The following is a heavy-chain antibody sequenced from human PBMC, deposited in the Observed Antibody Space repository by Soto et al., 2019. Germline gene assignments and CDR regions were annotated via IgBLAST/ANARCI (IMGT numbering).Heavy chain of an antibody. D-gene: IGHD2-15*01. CDR1: GYTFTSYG. Sequence: ASVKVSCKASGYTFTSYGISLVRQAPGQGQEWIRWISTYNGNTNYAQKLQGRVTMTTDTSTSTAYMELRSLRSDDTAVYYCARGTLRYCSGGSCYSYDNYYYYMDVWGKGTTVTVSS. J-gene: IGHJ6*03. CDR2: ISTYNGNT. V-gene: IGHV1-18*01. CDR3: ARGTLRYCSGGSCYSYDNYYYYMDV.